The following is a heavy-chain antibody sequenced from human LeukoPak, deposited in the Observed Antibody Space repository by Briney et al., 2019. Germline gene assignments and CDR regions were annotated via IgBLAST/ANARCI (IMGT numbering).Heavy chain of an antibody. V-gene: IGHV4-39*01. Sequence: PSETLSLTCTVSGGSISSSSYYWGWIRQPPGKGLEWIGSIYYSGSTYYNPSLKSRVTISVDTSKNQFSLKLSSVTAADTAVYYCARAIVVRRGYSYAQRFDYWGQGTLVTVSS. D-gene: IGHD5-18*01. J-gene: IGHJ4*02. CDR3: ARAIVVRRGYSYAQRFDY. CDR2: IYYSGST. CDR1: GGSISSSSYY.